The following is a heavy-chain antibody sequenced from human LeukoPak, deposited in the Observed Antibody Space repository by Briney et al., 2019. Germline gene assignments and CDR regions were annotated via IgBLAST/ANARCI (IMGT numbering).Heavy chain of an antibody. Sequence: PSQTLSLTCTVSGGSISSGSDYWSWIRQPAGKGLEWIWRIYTSGSTNYNPSLKSRVTISVDTSKNQFSLKLSSVTAADTAVYYCARGRKYYDSSGYIFDYWGQGTLVTVSS. D-gene: IGHD3-22*01. CDR2: IYTSGST. V-gene: IGHV4-61*02. J-gene: IGHJ4*02. CDR3: ARGRKYYDSSGYIFDY. CDR1: GGSISSGSDY.